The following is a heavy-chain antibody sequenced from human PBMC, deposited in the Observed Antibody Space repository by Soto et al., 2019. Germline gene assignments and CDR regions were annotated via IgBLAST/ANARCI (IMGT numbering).Heavy chain of an antibody. CDR2: ISSSSSTI. CDR1: GFSFSTFW. Sequence: GGSLRLSCVTFGFSFSTFWLNWVRQAPGKGLEWVSYISSSSSTIYYADSVKGRFTISRDNAKNSLYLQMNSLRAEDTAVYYCAREEGYYYGSGSYHWGQGTLVTVSS. V-gene: IGHV3-48*04. D-gene: IGHD3-10*01. J-gene: IGHJ5*02. CDR3: AREEGYYYGSGSYH.